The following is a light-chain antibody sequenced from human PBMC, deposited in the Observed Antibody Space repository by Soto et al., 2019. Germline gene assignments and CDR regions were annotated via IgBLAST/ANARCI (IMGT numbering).Light chain of an antibody. V-gene: IGLV2-8*01. CDR1: SSDVGGYNY. Sequence: QSVLTQPPSASGSPGQSVTISCTGSSSDVGGYNYVSWYQQYPGKAPKLMIYDVEKRPSGVPDRFSGSKSGNTASLTVSGLQAEDEADYYCFSYAGNNNWVFGGRTQLTVL. CDR3: FSYAGNNNWV. CDR2: DVE. J-gene: IGLJ3*02.